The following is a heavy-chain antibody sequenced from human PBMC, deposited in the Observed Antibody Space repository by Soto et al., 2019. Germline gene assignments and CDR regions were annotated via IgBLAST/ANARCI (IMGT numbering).Heavy chain of an antibody. J-gene: IGHJ5*02. D-gene: IGHD6-13*01. Sequence: GGSLRLSCAASGFTFSSYAMHWVRQAPGKGLEWVAVISYDGSNKYYADSVKGRFTISRDNSKNTLYLQMNSLRAEDTAVYYCACTTAAAIISNWFDPRGQGTLVTVSS. CDR3: ACTTAAAIISNWFDP. CDR2: ISYDGSNK. CDR1: GFTFSSYA. V-gene: IGHV3-30-3*01.